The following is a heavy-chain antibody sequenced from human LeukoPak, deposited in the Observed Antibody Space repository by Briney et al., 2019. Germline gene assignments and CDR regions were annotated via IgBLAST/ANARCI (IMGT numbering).Heavy chain of an antibody. J-gene: IGHJ4*02. CDR3: AKDSVVVRGAYDY. CDR1: GYTFTTYG. Sequence: EASVKVSCKASGYTFTTYGISWVRQAPGQGLEWMGWISAYNGNTNYAQKLQGRVTMTTDTSTSTAYMELRSLGSDDTAVYYCAKDSVVVRGAYDYWGQGTLVTVSS. V-gene: IGHV1-18*01. D-gene: IGHD3-10*01. CDR2: ISAYNGNT.